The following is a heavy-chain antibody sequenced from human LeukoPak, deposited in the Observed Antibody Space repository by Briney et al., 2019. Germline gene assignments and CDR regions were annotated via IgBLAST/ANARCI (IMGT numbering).Heavy chain of an antibody. CDR1: GYTFTSYD. Sequence: ASVKVSCKASGYTFTSYDINWVRQATGQGLEWMGWMNPNSGNTGYAQRFQGRVTMTRNTSISTAYMELSSLRSEDTAVYYCARGAWITMVRGVINLRVNWFDPWGQGTLVTVSS. CDR2: MNPNSGNT. D-gene: IGHD3-10*01. CDR3: ARGAWITMVRGVINLRVNWFDP. V-gene: IGHV1-8*01. J-gene: IGHJ5*02.